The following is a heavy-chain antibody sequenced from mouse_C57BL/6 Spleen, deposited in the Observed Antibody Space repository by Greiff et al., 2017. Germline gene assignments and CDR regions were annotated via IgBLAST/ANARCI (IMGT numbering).Heavy chain of an antibody. CDR2: IDPSDSCT. CDR1: GYTFTSYW. J-gene: IGHJ4*01. CDR3: ANDDYYRDAMDY. Sequence: QVQLQQPGAELVMPGASVKLSCKASGYTFTSYWMHWVKQRPGQGLEWIGAIDPSDSCTNYNQKFQGKSTLTVDKSSSTAYMQLSSLTSDDSAVYYCANDDYYRDAMDYWGQGASVPVST. D-gene: IGHD2-12*01. V-gene: IGHV1-69*01.